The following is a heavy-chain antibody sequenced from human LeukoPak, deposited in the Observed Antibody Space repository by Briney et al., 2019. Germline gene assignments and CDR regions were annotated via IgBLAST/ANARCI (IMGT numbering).Heavy chain of an antibody. Sequence: SETLSLTCTVSGGSISSHYWSWIRQPPGKGLEWIGYIYYSGSTNYNPSLKSRVTISVDTSKNQFSLKLSSVTAADTAVYYCARVSLMSSSSDYYYYYMDVRGKGTTVTVSS. CDR1: GGSISSHY. D-gene: IGHD6-6*01. J-gene: IGHJ6*03. CDR3: ARVSLMSSSSDYYYYYMDV. CDR2: IYYSGST. V-gene: IGHV4-59*11.